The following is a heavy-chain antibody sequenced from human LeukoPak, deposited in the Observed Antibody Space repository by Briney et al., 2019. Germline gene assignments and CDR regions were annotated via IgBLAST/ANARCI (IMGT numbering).Heavy chain of an antibody. V-gene: IGHV1-8*03. CDR3: ARRLCSGGSCYSDY. Sequence: ASVKVSCKASGYTFTSYDINWVRQATGQGLEWMGWMNPNSGNTGYAQKFQGRVTITRNTSISTAYMELSSLRSEDTAVYYCARRLCSGGSCYSDYWGQGTLVTVSS. CDR1: GYTFTSYD. CDR2: MNPNSGNT. D-gene: IGHD2-15*01. J-gene: IGHJ4*02.